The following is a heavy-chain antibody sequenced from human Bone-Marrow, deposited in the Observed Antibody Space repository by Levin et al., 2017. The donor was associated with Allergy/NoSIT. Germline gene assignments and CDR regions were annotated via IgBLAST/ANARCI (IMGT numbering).Heavy chain of an antibody. V-gene: IGHV3-33*01. CDR1: GFTFSSFG. J-gene: IGHJ2*01. Sequence: GESLKISCAASGFTFSSFGMHWVRQAPGKGLEWVAVIWHDGSNKYYADSVKGRFTISRDNSKNTLYLQMSSLRAEDTAVYYCARERLEGAPDWYFDLWGRGVLVTVSS. D-gene: IGHD1-26*01. CDR3: ARERLEGAPDWYFDL. CDR2: IWHDGSNK.